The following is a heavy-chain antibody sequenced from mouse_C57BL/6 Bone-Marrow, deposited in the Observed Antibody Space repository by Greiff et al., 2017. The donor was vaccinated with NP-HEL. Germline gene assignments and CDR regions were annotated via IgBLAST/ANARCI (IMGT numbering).Heavy chain of an antibody. Sequence: EVQRVESGGGLVQPGGSMKLSCVASGFTFSNYWMNWVRQSPEKGLEWVAQIRLKSDNYATHYAESVKGRFTISRDDSKSSVYLQMNNLRAEDTGIYYCTDGVLGDYDESYFDYWGQGTTLTVSS. CDR3: TDGVLGDYDESYFDY. J-gene: IGHJ2*01. CDR2: IRLKSDNYAT. V-gene: IGHV6-3*01. D-gene: IGHD2-4*01. CDR1: GFTFSNYW.